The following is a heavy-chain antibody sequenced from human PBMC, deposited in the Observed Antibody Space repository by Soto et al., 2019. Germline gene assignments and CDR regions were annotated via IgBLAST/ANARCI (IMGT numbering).Heavy chain of an antibody. V-gene: IGHV3-48*01. CDR2: ITSGRSTI. Sequence: EVQLVESGGGLVQPGGSLRLSCAASGFTFSTYSMNWVRQAPGMGLAWVSSITSGRSTIYYADSVKGRFTISRDNAKNSLYLQMNSLRAEDTAVYYCARGLGYCSGGSCHLWGQGTLVTVSS. D-gene: IGHD2-15*01. CDR1: GFTFSTYS. J-gene: IGHJ5*02. CDR3: ARGLGYCSGGSCHL.